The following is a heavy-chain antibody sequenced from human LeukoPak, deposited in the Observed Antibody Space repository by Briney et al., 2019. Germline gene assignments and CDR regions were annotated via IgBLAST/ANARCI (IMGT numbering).Heavy chain of an antibody. V-gene: IGHV3-48*03. D-gene: IGHD3-22*01. CDR2: ISSSGSTI. CDR3: ARAPMIVVVIGAFDI. CDR1: GFTFSSYE. Sequence: GGSLRLSCAASGFTFSSYEMNWVRQAPGKGLEWVSYISSSGSTIYYADSVKGRFTISRDNAKNSLYLQMNSLRAEDTAVYYCARAPMIVVVIGAFDIWGQGTMVTVSS. J-gene: IGHJ3*02.